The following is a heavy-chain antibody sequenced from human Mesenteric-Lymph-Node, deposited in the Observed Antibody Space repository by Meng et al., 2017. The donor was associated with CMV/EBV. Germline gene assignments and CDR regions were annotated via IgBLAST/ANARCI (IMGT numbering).Heavy chain of an antibody. Sequence: WAASGFTFNNYWMHWVRQAPGKGLVWVSRISSDGTTTIYADSVKGRFTISRDNAKNTLYLQMHSLRAEDTAVYYCAREMRGYESNDYWGQGTLVTVSS. J-gene: IGHJ4*02. D-gene: IGHD5-12*01. CDR3: AREMRGYESNDY. V-gene: IGHV3-74*01. CDR1: GFTFNNYW. CDR2: ISSDGTTT.